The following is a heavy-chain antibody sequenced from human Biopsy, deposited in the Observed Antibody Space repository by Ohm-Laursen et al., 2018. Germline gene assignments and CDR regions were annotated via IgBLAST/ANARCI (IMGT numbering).Heavy chain of an antibody. D-gene: IGHD1-26*01. CDR2: ISPSGGGT. CDR3: AIFEGYSDDNLDYEHYGMDV. Sequence: GSSVKASCKGSEFSFSRYDMHWVRQAPGRGLEWMGIISPSGGGTMDTQKFQVRLTMTRDTSTSTVHMELKSLKSEDTAVYYCAIFEGYSDDNLDYEHYGMDVWGQGTTVTVSS. CDR1: EFSFSRYD. V-gene: IGHV1-46*01. J-gene: IGHJ6*02.